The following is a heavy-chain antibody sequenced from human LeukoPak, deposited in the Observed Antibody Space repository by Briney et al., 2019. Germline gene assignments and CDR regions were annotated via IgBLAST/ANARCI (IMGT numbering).Heavy chain of an antibody. CDR2: ISYDGSNK. D-gene: IGHD3-10*01. V-gene: IGHV3-30*04. J-gene: IGHJ4*02. Sequence: PGRSLRLSCAASGFTFSSSAMHWVRQAPGKGLEWVAVISYDGSNKYYADSVKGRFTISRDNSKNTLYLQMNSLRAEDTAVYYCASARPGNDGGQGTLVTVSS. CDR3: ASARPGND. CDR1: GFTFSSSA.